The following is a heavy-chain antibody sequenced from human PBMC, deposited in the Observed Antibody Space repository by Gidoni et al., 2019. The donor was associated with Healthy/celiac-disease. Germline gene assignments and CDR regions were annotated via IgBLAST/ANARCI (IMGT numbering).Heavy chain of an antibody. CDR3: STGGFLYGMDV. CDR2: IISKAHSYAT. CDR1: GFTFSGSA. J-gene: IGHJ6*02. D-gene: IGHD3-10*01. V-gene: IGHV3-73*01. Sequence: EVQPVESGGGLVQHGGSLKLPCAASGFTFSGSAMHWVRQASGKGLECVCRIISKAHSYATAYDASVKGRFTISRDDSKNTAYLQMNSLKTEDTAVYYCSTGGFLYGMDVWGQGTTVTVSS.